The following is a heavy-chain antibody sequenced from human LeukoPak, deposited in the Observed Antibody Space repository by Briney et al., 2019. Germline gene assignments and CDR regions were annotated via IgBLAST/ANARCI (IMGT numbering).Heavy chain of an antibody. V-gene: IGHV1-69*05. Sequence: SVKVSCKASGGTFSSYAISWVRQAPGQGLEWMGRIVPIFGTANYAQKFQGRVTITTDESTSTAYMELSSLRSEDTAVYYCAREAVTTDYYYYYYMDVWGKGTTVTVSS. CDR3: AREAVTTDYYYYYYMDV. D-gene: IGHD4-11*01. CDR1: GGTFSSYA. CDR2: IVPIFGTA. J-gene: IGHJ6*03.